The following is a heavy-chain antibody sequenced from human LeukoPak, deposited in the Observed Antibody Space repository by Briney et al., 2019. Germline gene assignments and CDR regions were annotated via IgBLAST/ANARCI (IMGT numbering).Heavy chain of an antibody. V-gene: IGHV3-21*01. D-gene: IGHD4-17*01. CDR2: ISSSSSYI. J-gene: IGHJ3*02. Sequence: GGSLRLTCTASGCTFSSYSMNWVRQAPGKGLEWVPSISSSSSYIYYADSVKGRFTISRDNAKNSLYLQMNSLRAEDTAVYYCAREGGYGDTTAAFDIWGQGTMVTVSS. CDR3: AREGGYGDTTAAFDI. CDR1: GCTFSSYS.